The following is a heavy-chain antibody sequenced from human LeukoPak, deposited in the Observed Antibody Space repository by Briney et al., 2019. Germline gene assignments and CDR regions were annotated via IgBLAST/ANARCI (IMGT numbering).Heavy chain of an antibody. CDR1: GYTFTSYG. CDR2: ISAYNGNT. D-gene: IGHD3-10*01. CDR3: ARRGRGSGRHAFDI. J-gene: IGHJ3*02. Sequence: ASVTVSCKASGYTFTSYGISWVRQPPGQGLEWMGWISAYNGNTNYAQKLQGRVTMTTDTSTSTAYMELRSRRSDDTAVYYCARRGRGSGRHAFDIWGQGTMVTVSS. V-gene: IGHV1-18*01.